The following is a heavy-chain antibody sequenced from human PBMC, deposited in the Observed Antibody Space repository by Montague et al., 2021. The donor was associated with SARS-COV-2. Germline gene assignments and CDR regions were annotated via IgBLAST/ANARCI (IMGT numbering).Heavy chain of an antibody. V-gene: IGHV4-39*07. Sequence: SETLSLTCTVSGGSISSNSYYWVWIRHPPGKGLEWIGSIYYSGSTYYYPSLKLRVTISVDTSKNQFSLKLSSVTAADTAVYYCARVGRQQLVRLSGMDVWGQGTLVTVSS. CDR1: GGSISSNSYY. D-gene: IGHD6-13*01. CDR2: IYYSGST. J-gene: IGHJ6*02. CDR3: ARVGRQQLVRLSGMDV.